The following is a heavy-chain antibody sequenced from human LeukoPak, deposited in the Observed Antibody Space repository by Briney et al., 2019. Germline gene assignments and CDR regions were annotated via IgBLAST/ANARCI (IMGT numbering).Heavy chain of an antibody. Sequence: PGGSLRLSCAASGFTFSSYSMNWVRQAPGKGLEWVSSISSSSSYIYYADSVKGRFTISRDNAKNSLYLQMNSLRAEDTAVYYCARDGREQQLEPFQHWGQGTLVTVSS. J-gene: IGHJ1*01. CDR3: ARDGREQQLEPFQH. CDR2: ISSSSSYI. V-gene: IGHV3-21*01. CDR1: GFTFSSYS. D-gene: IGHD6-13*01.